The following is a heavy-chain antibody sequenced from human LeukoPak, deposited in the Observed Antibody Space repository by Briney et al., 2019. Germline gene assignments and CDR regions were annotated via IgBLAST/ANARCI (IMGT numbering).Heavy chain of an antibody. J-gene: IGHJ5*02. D-gene: IGHD2-21*02. CDR1: GGTFSSYA. CDR2: IIPILGIA. V-gene: IGHV1-69*04. CDR3: ARDIFSGDCGGDCYSVFDP. Sequence: ASVKVSCKASGGTFSSYAISWVRQAPGQGLEWMGRIIPILGIANYAQKFQGSVTITADKSTSTAYMELSSLRSEDTAVYYCARDIFSGDCGGDCYSVFDPWGQGTLVTVSS.